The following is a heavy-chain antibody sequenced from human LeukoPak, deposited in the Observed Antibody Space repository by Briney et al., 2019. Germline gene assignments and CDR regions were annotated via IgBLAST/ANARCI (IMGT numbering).Heavy chain of an antibody. J-gene: IGHJ4*02. D-gene: IGHD5-24*01. CDR2: IYYSGST. Sequence: SETLSLTCTVSGGSISSYYWSWIRQPPGKGLEWIGYIYYSGSTNYNPSLKSRVTISVDTSKNQFSLKLSSVTAADTAVYYCARVAGRWLQPYYFDYWGQGTLVTVSS. CDR1: GGSISSYY. V-gene: IGHV4-59*01. CDR3: ARVAGRWLQPYYFDY.